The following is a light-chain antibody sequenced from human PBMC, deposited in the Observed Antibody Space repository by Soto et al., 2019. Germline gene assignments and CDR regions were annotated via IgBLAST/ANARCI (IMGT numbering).Light chain of an antibody. CDR3: QQYGRSPLT. CDR1: QSIGTY. CDR2: GAF. V-gene: IGKV3-20*01. J-gene: IGKJ4*01. Sequence: EIVLTQSPATLSLSPGERATLSCRASQSIGTYLAWYQQKPGQAPRLLFYGAFSRATGIPDRFSGSNSGTDFTLAINRLEPEDFAVYYCQQYGRSPLTFGGGTKVEIK.